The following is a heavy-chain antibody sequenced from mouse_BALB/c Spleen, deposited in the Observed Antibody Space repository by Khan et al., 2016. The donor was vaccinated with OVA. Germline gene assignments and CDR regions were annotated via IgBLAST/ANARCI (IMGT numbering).Heavy chain of an antibody. CDR1: GYIFTSYW. V-gene: IGHV1-76*01. Sequence: QVQLKQSGAELVRPGASVKLSCKTSGYIFTSYWIHWIKQRSGQGLEWIARIYPGTDNSYYNEKFKDKATLTADKSSSTAYMQLSSLKSEDSDVYFCAREEAVYHFDHWGQGTTLTVSA. J-gene: IGHJ2*01. D-gene: IGHD3-3*01. CDR2: IYPGTDNS. CDR3: AREEAVYHFDH.